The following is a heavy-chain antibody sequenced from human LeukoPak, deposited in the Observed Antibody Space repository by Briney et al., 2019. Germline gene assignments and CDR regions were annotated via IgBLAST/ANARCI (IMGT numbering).Heavy chain of an antibody. V-gene: IGHV3-23*01. Sequence: GGSLRLSCAASGFTFSSYAMSWVRQAPGKGLEWVSTISGSGDSTYYADSVKGRFTISRDNSKNTLYLQMNSLRAEDTAVYYCAKDRGYSYGPLDYWGQGTLVTVSS. D-gene: IGHD5-18*01. CDR3: AKDRGYSYGPLDY. J-gene: IGHJ4*02. CDR1: GFTFSSYA. CDR2: ISGSGDST.